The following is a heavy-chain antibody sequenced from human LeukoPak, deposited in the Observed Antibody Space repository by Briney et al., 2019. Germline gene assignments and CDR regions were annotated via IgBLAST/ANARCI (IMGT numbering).Heavy chain of an antibody. V-gene: IGHV4-39*01. CDR1: GGSISSSSYY. J-gene: IGHJ4*02. Sequence: SETLSLTCTVSGGSISSSSYYWGWIRQSPGAPGKGLEWIGNIYYSGSTYYNPSLKSRVTISVDTSKNQFSLKLSSVTAADTAVYYCARSPPIEQWLVLDGACYFDYWGQGTLVTVSS. D-gene: IGHD6-19*01. CDR2: IYYSGST. CDR3: ARSPPIEQWLVLDGACYFDY.